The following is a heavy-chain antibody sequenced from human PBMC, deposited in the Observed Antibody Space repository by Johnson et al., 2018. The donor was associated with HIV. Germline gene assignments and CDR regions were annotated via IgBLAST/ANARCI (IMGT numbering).Heavy chain of an antibody. CDR3: ARDGGAYCGGDCFSDAFDL. D-gene: IGHD2-21*02. CDR1: GFTFSRYA. V-gene: IGHV3-30-3*01. J-gene: IGHJ3*01. CDR2: ISYDGSNK. Sequence: QVQLVESGGGVVRPGGSLRLSCAASGFTFSRYAMHWVRQAPGKGLEWVAVISYDGSNKYYADSVKGRFTISRDNSKNTLYLQMDSLRAEDTALYYCARDGGAYCGGDCFSDAFDLWGQGTMVTVSS.